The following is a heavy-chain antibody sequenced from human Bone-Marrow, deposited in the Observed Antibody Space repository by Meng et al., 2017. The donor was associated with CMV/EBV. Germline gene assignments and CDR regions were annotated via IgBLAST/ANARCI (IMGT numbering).Heavy chain of an antibody. V-gene: IGHV3-21*01. J-gene: IGHJ2*01. CDR2: ISSSSSYI. D-gene: IGHD6-13*01. CDR3: ASVGQQLAHYWYFDL. CDR1: GFACRSYS. Sequence: CGFACRSYSINCRRPTPGQVLEWVSSISSSSSYIYYADSVKGRFPISTDNAQNSLYLQMNSPRAADTAVYYCASVGQQLAHYWYFDLWGRGTLVTVSS.